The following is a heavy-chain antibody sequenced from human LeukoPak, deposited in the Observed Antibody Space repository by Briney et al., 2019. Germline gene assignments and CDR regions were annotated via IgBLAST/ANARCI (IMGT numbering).Heavy chain of an antibody. V-gene: IGHV4-34*01. CDR3: ARGYYYYYIDV. CDR1: GGSFSGYY. CDR2: INHSGST. Sequence: SETLSLTCAVYGGSFSGYYWSWIRQPPGKGLEWIGEINHSGSTNYNPSLKSRVTISVDTSKNQFSLMLSSVTAADTAVYYCARGYYYYYIDVWGKGTTVTISS. J-gene: IGHJ6*03.